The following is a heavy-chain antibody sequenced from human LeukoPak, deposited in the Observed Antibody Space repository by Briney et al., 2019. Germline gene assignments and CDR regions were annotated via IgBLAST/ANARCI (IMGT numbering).Heavy chain of an antibody. CDR3: VREVAYSGGYKWDY. J-gene: IGHJ4*02. CDR1: GYTFTSHG. D-gene: IGHD1-26*01. Sequence: ASVKLSCTASGYTFTSHGISWVRQAPGQGLQWMGWISSYNGNTNYAQNLKGRVTMTTDTSTTTAYMELSSLRSDDTAVYYCVREVAYSGGYKWDYWGQGTLITVSS. V-gene: IGHV1-18*01. CDR2: ISSYNGNT.